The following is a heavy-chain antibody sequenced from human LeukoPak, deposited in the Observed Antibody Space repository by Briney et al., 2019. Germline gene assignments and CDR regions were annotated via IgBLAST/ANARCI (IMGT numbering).Heavy chain of an antibody. CDR3: ATELDWNHRKYYFDY. D-gene: IGHD1-1*01. CDR2: ISYDGSNK. V-gene: IGHV3-30-3*01. Sequence: PGGSLRLSCAASGFTFSSYAMHWVRQAPGKGLEWVAVISYDGSNKYYADSVKGRFTISRDNSRDTLYLQMNSLRAEDTAVYYCATELDWNHRKYYFDYWGQGTLVTVSS. J-gene: IGHJ4*02. CDR1: GFTFSSYA.